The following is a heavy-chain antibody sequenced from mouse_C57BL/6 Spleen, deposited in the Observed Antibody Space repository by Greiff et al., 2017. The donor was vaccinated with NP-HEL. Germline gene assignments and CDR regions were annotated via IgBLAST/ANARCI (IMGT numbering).Heavy chain of an antibody. CDR2: IDPSDSYT. D-gene: IGHD1-1*01. J-gene: IGHJ1*03. Sequence: VQLQQPGAELVKPGASVKLSCKASGYTFTSYWMQWVKQRPGQGLEWIGEIDPSDSYTNYNQKFKGKATLTVDTSSSTAYMQLSSLTSEDSAVYYCARYYGSSYFDVWGTGTTVTVSS. V-gene: IGHV1-50*01. CDR3: ARYYGSSYFDV. CDR1: GYTFTSYW.